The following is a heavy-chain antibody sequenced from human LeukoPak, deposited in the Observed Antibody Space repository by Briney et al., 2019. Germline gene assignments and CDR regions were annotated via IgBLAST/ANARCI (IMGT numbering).Heavy chain of an antibody. Sequence: SETLSLTCAVSGASIGSSTNWWSWVRQPPGKGLEWIGEIFHSGSTNYNPSLKSRVTMSADKSKNQFSLNLSSVTAAETAVYYCARAEIELLWFGESKPKWFDYWGQGTLVTVSS. D-gene: IGHD3-10*01. CDR3: ARAEIELLWFGESKPKWFDY. CDR1: GASIGSSTNW. CDR2: IFHSGST. J-gene: IGHJ4*02. V-gene: IGHV4-4*02.